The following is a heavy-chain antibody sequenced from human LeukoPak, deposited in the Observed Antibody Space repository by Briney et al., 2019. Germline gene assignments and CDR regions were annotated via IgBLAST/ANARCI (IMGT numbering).Heavy chain of an antibody. CDR1: GFSLTTSGMC. CDR2: IDWGDDK. Sequence: SGPTLVNPTQTLTLTCTFSGFSLTTSGMCVSWIRQPPGKALEWLARIDWGDDKYYLTSLKTRLTISKDTSKNQVVLTMTNMDPGDTATYYCARGIFGVVKQLERNLHYFHGMDVWGQGTTVTVSS. V-gene: IGHV2-70*11. J-gene: IGHJ6*02. CDR3: ARGIFGVVKQLERNLHYFHGMDV. D-gene: IGHD3-3*01.